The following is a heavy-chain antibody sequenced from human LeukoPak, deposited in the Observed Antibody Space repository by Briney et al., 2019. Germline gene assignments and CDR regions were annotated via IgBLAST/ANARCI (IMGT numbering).Heavy chain of an antibody. V-gene: IGHV3-21*01. CDR1: GFTFSSYS. D-gene: IGHD4-17*01. CDR3: ARPSDYGDFSDYYGMDV. CDR2: ISSSSSYI. J-gene: IGHJ6*02. Sequence: GGSLRLSCAASGFTFSSYSMNWVRQAPGKGLEWVSSISSSSSYIYYADSVKGRFTISRDNAKNSLYLQMNSLRAEDTAVYYCARPSDYGDFSDYYGMDVWGQGTTVTVSS.